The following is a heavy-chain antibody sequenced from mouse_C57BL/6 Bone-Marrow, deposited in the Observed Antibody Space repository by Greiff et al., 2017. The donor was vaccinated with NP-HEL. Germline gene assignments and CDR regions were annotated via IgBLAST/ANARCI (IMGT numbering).Heavy chain of an antibody. D-gene: IGHD1-1*01. Sequence: VQLQQSGAELMKPGASVKLSCKATGYTFTGYWIDWVKQRPGHGLEWIGEILPGSGSTNYNEKFKGKATFTADTSSNTAYMQLSSLTTEDSAIYCCASWSTTGVGPYYAMDYWGQGTSVTVSS. V-gene: IGHV1-9*01. J-gene: IGHJ4*01. CDR1: GYTFTGYW. CDR3: ASWSTTGVGPYYAMDY. CDR2: ILPGSGST.